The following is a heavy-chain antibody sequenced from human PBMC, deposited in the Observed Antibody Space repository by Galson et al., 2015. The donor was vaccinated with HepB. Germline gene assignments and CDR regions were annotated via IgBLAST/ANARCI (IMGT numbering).Heavy chain of an antibody. D-gene: IGHD3-10*01. V-gene: IGHV3-30*04. Sequence: SLRLSCAASGFTFSSYAMHWVRQAPGKGLEWVAVISYDGSNKYYADSVKGRFTISRDNSKNTLYLQMNSLRAEDTAVYYCARGNMVRDSPERYWGQGTLVTVSS. CDR3: ARGNMVRDSPERY. CDR2: ISYDGSNK. J-gene: IGHJ4*02. CDR1: GFTFSSYA.